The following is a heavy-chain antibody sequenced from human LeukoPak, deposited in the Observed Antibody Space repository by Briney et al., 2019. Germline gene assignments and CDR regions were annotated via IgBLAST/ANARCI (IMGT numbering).Heavy chain of an antibody. Sequence: GGSLRLSCAASGFTVSSNFMTWVRQAPGKGLEWVSIIYSGGSTYYAESVKGRFTISRDNSKNTLYLQMNSLRAEDTAVYYCARDREVGDGIDSFDIWGQGTMVTVSS. CDR1: GFTVSSNF. D-gene: IGHD1-26*01. J-gene: IGHJ3*02. V-gene: IGHV3-66*01. CDR2: IYSGGST. CDR3: ARDREVGDGIDSFDI.